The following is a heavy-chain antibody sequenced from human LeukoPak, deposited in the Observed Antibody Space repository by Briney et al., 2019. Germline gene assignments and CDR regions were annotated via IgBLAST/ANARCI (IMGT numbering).Heavy chain of an antibody. CDR2: INPNSGGT. V-gene: IGHV1-2*04. CDR1: GYTFTGYY. CDR3: ARDRMEEWELSTYYYYYGMDV. J-gene: IGHJ6*02. D-gene: IGHD1-26*01. Sequence: ASVTVSCKASGYTFTGYYMHWVRQAPGQGLEWMGRINPNSGGTNYAQMFQGWVTMTRDTSISTAYMELSRLRSDDTAVYYCARDRMEEWELSTYYYYYGMDVWGQGTTVTVSS.